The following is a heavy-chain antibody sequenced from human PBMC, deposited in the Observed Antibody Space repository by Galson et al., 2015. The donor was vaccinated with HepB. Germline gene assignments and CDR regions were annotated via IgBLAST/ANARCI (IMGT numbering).Heavy chain of an antibody. D-gene: IGHD4-17*01. CDR1: GFTFDDYT. J-gene: IGHJ6*02. V-gene: IGHV3-43*01. CDR2: ISWDGGST. CDR3: AKDFPLMAYGYGMDV. Sequence: SLRLSCAASGFTFDDYTMHWVRQAPGKGLEWVSLISWDGGSTYYADSVKGRFTISRDNSKNSLYLQMNSLRTEDTALYYCAKDFPLMAYGYGMDVWGQGTTVTVSS.